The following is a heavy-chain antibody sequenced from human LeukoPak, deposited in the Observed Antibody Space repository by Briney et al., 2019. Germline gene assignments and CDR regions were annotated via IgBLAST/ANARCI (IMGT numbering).Heavy chain of an antibody. D-gene: IGHD6-13*01. J-gene: IGHJ6*02. Sequence: ASVKVSCKASGYTFTSYGISWVRQAPGQGLEWMGWISAYNGNTNYAQKLQGRVTMTTDTSTSTAYMELRSLRSDDTAVYYCARIPRAYSSSWYGMDVWGQGTTVTVSS. CDR2: ISAYNGNT. V-gene: IGHV1-18*01. CDR1: GYTFTSYG. CDR3: ARIPRAYSSSWYGMDV.